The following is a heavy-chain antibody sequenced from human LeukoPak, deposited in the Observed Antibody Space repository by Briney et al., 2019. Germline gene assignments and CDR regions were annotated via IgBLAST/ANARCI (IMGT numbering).Heavy chain of an antibody. V-gene: IGHV3-21*01. CDR2: LSSRSR. CDR1: GFTFSNYA. Sequence: GGSLRLSCAASGFTFSNYAMTWVRQAPGKGLEWVSSLSSRSRYYADSVKGRFTISRDNAKNSLYLQMNSLRAEDTAVYYCARDRRSGSFLDYWGQGALVTVSS. CDR3: ARDRRSGSFLDY. J-gene: IGHJ4*02. D-gene: IGHD1-26*01.